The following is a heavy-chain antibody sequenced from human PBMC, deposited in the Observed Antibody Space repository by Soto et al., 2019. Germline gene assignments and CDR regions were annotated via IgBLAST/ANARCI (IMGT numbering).Heavy chain of an antibody. Sequence: GGSLRLSCAASGFTFSRYSMNWVRQAPGKGLEWVSYISSSSTTIYYADSVKGRFTVSRDNAKSSLYLQMNSLTDEDTAVYYCSKGGNSGYDSDYWGQGTLVT. D-gene: IGHD5-12*01. CDR1: GFTFSRYS. V-gene: IGHV3-48*02. CDR3: SKGGNSGYDSDY. CDR2: ISSSSTTI. J-gene: IGHJ4*02.